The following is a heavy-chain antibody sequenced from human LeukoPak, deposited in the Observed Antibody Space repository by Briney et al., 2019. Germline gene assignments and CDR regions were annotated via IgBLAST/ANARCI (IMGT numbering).Heavy chain of an antibody. V-gene: IGHV3-23*01. CDR2: ISGSGGST. CDR1: GFTFSSYA. J-gene: IGHJ4*02. D-gene: IGHD2-15*01. Sequence: GGSLRLSCAASGFTFSSYAMRWVRQAPGKGLEWVSGISGSGGSTYYADSVKGRFTISRDNSKNTLYLQMSSLRAEDTAVYYCAKPAYCSGGSCYSIGYFDYWGQGTLVTVSS. CDR3: AKPAYCSGGSCYSIGYFDY.